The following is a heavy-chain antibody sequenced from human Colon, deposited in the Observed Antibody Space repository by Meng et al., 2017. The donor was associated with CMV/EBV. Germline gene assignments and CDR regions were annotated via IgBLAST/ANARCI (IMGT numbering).Heavy chain of an antibody. D-gene: IGHD3-3*02. CDR1: GFNFGFYW. Sequence: GGSLRLSCAASGFNFGFYWMTWVRQAPGKGPELVANINQDGSIRNYLDSVEGRFTISRDNAKASLYLQMNSLRPEDTAVYYCARDPAFSSFDYWGQGTLVTVSS. CDR3: ARDPAFSSFDY. V-gene: IGHV3-7*01. CDR2: INQDGSIR. J-gene: IGHJ4*02.